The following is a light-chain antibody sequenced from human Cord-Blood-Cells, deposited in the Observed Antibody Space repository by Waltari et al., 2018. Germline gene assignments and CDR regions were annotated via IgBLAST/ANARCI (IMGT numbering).Light chain of an antibody. CDR3: SSYAGSNKV. CDR2: EVS. J-gene: IGLJ2*01. Sequence: QSALTQSPSASGSPGQSVTISCTGTSSDVGGYNYVSWYQQHPGKAPKLMIYEVSKRPSGVPDRFSGSKSGNTASLTVSGLQDEDEADYYCSSYAGSNKVFGGGTKLTVL. CDR1: SSDVGGYNY. V-gene: IGLV2-8*01.